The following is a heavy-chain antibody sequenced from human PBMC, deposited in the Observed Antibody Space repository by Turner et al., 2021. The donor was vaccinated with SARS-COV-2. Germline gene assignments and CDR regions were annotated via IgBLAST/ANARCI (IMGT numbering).Heavy chain of an antibody. CDR3: ARPRDYYYYMDV. CDR2: INPNSGGT. V-gene: IGHV1-2*02. Sequence: QVQLVQSGAEVKKPGAYVKVSCKASGYTFTGYYMHWVRQAPGQGREWMGWINPNSGGTNYAQKCQGRVTMTRDTSISTAYMELSRLRSDDTAVYYCARPRDYYYYMDVWGKGTTVTVSS. J-gene: IGHJ6*03. CDR1: GYTFTGYY.